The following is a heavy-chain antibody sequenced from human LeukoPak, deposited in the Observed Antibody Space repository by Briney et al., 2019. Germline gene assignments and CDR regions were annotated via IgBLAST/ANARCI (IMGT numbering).Heavy chain of an antibody. CDR3: ARDPYYDFWSGRPDAFDI. CDR1: GGSFSGYY. J-gene: IGHJ3*02. V-gene: IGHV4-4*07. CDR2: IYTSGST. Sequence: SETLSLTCAVYGGSFSGYYWSWIRQPAGKGLEWIGRIYTSGSTNYNPSLKSRVTMSVDTSKNQFSLKLSSVTAADTAVYYCARDPYYDFWSGRPDAFDIWGQGTMVTVSS. D-gene: IGHD3-3*01.